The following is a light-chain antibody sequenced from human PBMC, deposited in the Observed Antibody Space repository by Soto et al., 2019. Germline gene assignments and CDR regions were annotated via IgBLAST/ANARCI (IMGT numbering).Light chain of an antibody. CDR3: QQYNSFAPHS. J-gene: IGKJ2*03. Sequence: DIQMTQSPSTLSASVGDRVTITCRSSQSISLRLAWYQQKPGQAPKLLIYDASTLYSEVPSRFSGSRSGTEVTLTICSLQPDDFGSYYCQQYNSFAPHSFGQGTKLEI. CDR2: DAS. CDR1: QSISLR. V-gene: IGKV1-5*01.